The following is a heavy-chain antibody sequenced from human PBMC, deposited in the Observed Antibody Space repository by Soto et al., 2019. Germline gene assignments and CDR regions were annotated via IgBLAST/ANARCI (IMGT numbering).Heavy chain of an antibody. Sequence: ASVKVSCKASGYTFASYGISWVRQAPGQGLEWMGWISAYNGNTNYAQKLQGRVTMTTDTSTSTAYMELRSLRSDDTAVYYCARSIAVDNWFDPWGQGTLVTVSS. CDR3: ARSIAVDNWFDP. CDR1: GYTFASYG. D-gene: IGHD6-19*01. CDR2: ISAYNGNT. V-gene: IGHV1-18*04. J-gene: IGHJ5*02.